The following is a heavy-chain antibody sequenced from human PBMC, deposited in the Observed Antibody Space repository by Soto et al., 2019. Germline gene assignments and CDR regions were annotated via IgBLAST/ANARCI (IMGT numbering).Heavy chain of an antibody. V-gene: IGHV4-59*08. Sequence: QVQLQESGPGLVKPSETLSLTCTVSGGSISSYYWSWIRQPPGKGLEWIGYIYYSGSTNYNPSLXSXVXIXXHTSRNQFSLKLSSVPAADAAVYYCARRYGPGFDYWGQGTLVTVSS. D-gene: IGHD4-17*01. J-gene: IGHJ4*02. CDR2: IYYSGST. CDR1: GGSISSYY. CDR3: ARRYGPGFDY.